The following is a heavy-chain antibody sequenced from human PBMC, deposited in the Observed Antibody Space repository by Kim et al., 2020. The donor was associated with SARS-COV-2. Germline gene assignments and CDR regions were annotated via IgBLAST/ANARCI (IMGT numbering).Heavy chain of an antibody. Sequence: SETLSLTCAVYGGSFSGYYWSWIRQPPGKGLEWIGEINHSGSTNYNPSLKSRVTISVDTSKNQFSLKLSSVTAADTAVYYCARGLRYLSYWYFDLWGRGTLVTVSS. CDR2: INHSGST. D-gene: IGHD1-1*01. J-gene: IGHJ2*01. V-gene: IGHV4-34*01. CDR1: GGSFSGYY. CDR3: ARGLRYLSYWYFDL.